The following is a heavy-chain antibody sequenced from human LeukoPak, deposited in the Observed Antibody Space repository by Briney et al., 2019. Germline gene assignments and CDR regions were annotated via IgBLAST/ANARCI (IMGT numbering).Heavy chain of an antibody. CDR1: GFTFSSYA. Sequence: GGSLRLSCAASGFTFSSYAMSWVRQAPGKGLEWVSAIIGTSKSNSPWYADSVRGRSTISRDNSKNTVYLQMNSLRAEDTAVYHCAKDRGAVAGTVYYFDYWGQGTQVTVSS. V-gene: IGHV3-23*01. CDR3: AKDRGAVAGTVYYFDY. CDR2: IIGTSKSNSP. J-gene: IGHJ4*02. D-gene: IGHD6-19*01.